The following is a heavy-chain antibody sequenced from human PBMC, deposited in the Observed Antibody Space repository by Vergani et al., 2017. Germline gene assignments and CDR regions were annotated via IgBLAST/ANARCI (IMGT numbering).Heavy chain of an antibody. CDR2: IYWNDDK. Sequence: QITLKESGPTLVKPTQTLTLTCTFSGFSLSTSGVGVGWIRQPPGQALEWLALIYWNDDKRYSPSLKSRLTITKDTSKNQVVLTMTNMDPVDTATYYCAHMGRRYDFWSRIVLPGFDYWGQGTLVTVSS. CDR1: GFSLSTSGVG. CDR3: AHMGRRYDFWSRIVLPGFDY. J-gene: IGHJ4*02. V-gene: IGHV2-5*01. D-gene: IGHD3-3*01.